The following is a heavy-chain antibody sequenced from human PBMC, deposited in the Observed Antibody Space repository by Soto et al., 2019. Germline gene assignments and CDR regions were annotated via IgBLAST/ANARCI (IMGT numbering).Heavy chain of an antibody. CDR2: IYYSGTT. CDR1: GGSISSSSYY. CDR3: VRHWSGGNCYTAFDY. V-gene: IGHV4-39*01. D-gene: IGHD2-15*01. J-gene: IGHJ4*02. Sequence: QLQLQESGPGLVKPSETLSLTCTVSGGSISSSSYYWGWIRQPPGKGLEWLGSIYYSGTTYYNPSLKSRVTIAVDTSKNQFSLKLSSVTAAATAVYYCVRHWSGGNCYTAFDYWGQGTLVTVSS.